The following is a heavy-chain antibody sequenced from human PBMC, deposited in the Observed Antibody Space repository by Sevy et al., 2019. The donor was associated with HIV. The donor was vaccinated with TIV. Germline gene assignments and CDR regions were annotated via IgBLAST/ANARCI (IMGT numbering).Heavy chain of an antibody. Sequence: SETLSLTCAVYGGSFSGYYWSWIRQPPGKGLEWIGEINHSGSTNYNPSLKSRVTISVDTSKNQFSLKLSSVTAADMAVYYCARAHPLKIAAAGTNWFDPWGQGTLVTVSS. V-gene: IGHV4-34*01. D-gene: IGHD6-13*01. CDR3: ARAHPLKIAAAGTNWFDP. CDR1: GGSFSGYY. CDR2: INHSGST. J-gene: IGHJ5*02.